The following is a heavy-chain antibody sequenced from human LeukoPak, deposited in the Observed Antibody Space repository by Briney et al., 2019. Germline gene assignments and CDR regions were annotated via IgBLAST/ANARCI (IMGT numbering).Heavy chain of an antibody. CDR1: GGSISSYY. Sequence: SETLSLTCTVSGGSISSYYWSWIRQPPGKGLEWIGYIYYSGSTNYNPSLKSRVTISVDTSKNQFSLKLSSVTAADAAVYYCARGASYYDSSGYSYFDYWGQGTPVTVSS. CDR3: ARGASYYDSSGYSYFDY. CDR2: IYYSGST. D-gene: IGHD3-22*01. V-gene: IGHV4-59*01. J-gene: IGHJ4*02.